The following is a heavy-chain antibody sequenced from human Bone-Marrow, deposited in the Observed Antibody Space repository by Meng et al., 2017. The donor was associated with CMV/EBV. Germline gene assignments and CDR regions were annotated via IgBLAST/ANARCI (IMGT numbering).Heavy chain of an antibody. CDR3: ARGSIGYCSSTSCYLRTFSVMDV. V-gene: IGHV1-2*02. CDR2: INPNSGGT. Sequence: ASVKVSCKSSGYTFTGYYMHWVRQAPGQGLEWMGWINPNSGGTNYAQEFQGRVTMTRDTSISTAYMELSRLRSEDTAVYYCARGSIGYCSSTSCYLRTFSVMDVWGQGTTVTVSS. CDR1: GYTFTGYY. D-gene: IGHD2-2*01. J-gene: IGHJ6*02.